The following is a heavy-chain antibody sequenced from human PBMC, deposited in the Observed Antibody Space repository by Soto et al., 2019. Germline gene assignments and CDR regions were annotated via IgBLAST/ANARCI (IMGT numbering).Heavy chain of an antibody. CDR1: GYTFTHYY. CDR3: ATSVNSAMAFDY. Sequence: ASVKVSCKASGYTFTHYYIHWVRQAPGQGLEWMGIINPNGGITTYAQKFRAGFTMTRDTSTSTVYLELISLRSEDSAIYYCATSVNSAMAFDYWGQGTLVTVSS. D-gene: IGHD5-18*01. V-gene: IGHV1-46*01. CDR2: INPNGGIT. J-gene: IGHJ4*02.